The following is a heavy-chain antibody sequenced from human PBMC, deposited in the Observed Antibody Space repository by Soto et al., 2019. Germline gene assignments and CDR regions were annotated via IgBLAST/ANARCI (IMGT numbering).Heavy chain of an antibody. V-gene: IGHV3-23*01. CDR1: GFTFSSYA. J-gene: IGHJ2*01. Sequence: EVQLLESGGGLVQPGGSLRLSCAASGFTFSSYAMSWVRQAPGKGLEWVSSISGSGGSTYYADSVKGRFTISRDNSKNTLYLQMNSLRAEDTALYYCAKDASSGITPFDLWGRGTLVTVSS. CDR2: ISGSGGST. D-gene: IGHD3-3*01. CDR3: AKDASSGITPFDL.